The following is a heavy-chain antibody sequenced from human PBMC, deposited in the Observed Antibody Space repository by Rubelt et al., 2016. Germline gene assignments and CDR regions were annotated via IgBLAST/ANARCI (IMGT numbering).Heavy chain of an antibody. D-gene: IGHD5-18*01. Sequence: GGSLRLSCAASGLTFSIYAMNWVRQAPGKGLEWVSVVSGSGGITYYADSVKGRCTISRATSKNTLSLQMNSLRAEDTAVYYCPKDNVMRGFSYDYRFDYWGQGALVAVSS. J-gene: IGHJ4*02. CDR3: PKDNVMRGFSYDYRFDY. V-gene: IGHV3-23*01. CDR2: VSGSGGIT. CDR1: GLTFSIYA.